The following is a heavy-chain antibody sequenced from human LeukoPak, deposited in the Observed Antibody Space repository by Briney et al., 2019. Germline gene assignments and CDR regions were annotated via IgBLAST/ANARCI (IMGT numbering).Heavy chain of an antibody. D-gene: IGHD1-26*01. J-gene: IGHJ3*02. CDR3: AKTLRELSGGAFDI. CDR1: GFTFSSYG. V-gene: IGHV3-30*02. Sequence: AGGSLRLSCVASGFTFSSYGMHWVRQAPGKGLEWAAFTRYDGSNKYYADSVKGRFTISRDNSKNTLYLQMNSLRAVDTAVYYCAKTLRELSGGAFDIWGQGTMVTVSS. CDR2: TRYDGSNK.